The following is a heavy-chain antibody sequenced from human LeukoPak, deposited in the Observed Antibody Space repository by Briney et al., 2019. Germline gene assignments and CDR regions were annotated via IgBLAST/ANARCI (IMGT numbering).Heavy chain of an antibody. V-gene: IGHV1-46*01. CDR3: ARDYGDVPFSPSSFDY. J-gene: IGHJ4*02. CDR2: INPSGGST. Sequence: ASVKVSCKASGYTFTSYYMHWVRQAPGQGLEWMGIINPSGGSTSYAQKFQGRVTMTRDTSISTAYMELSRLRSDDTAVYYCARDYGDVPFSPSSFDYWGQGTLVTVSS. CDR1: GYTFTSYY. D-gene: IGHD4-17*01.